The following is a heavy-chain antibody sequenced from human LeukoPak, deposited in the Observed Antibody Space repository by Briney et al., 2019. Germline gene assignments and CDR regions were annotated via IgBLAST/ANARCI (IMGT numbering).Heavy chain of an antibody. CDR3: ARDSGSSWREGLNY. CDR1: TFTYSSDS. Sequence: GGSLRLSCAASTFTYSSDSVNCVCQAPGKGLEWVSSISSRSDYIYYADSVKGRFTISRDNAKNSLYLQMNSLRAEDSAVYYCARDSGSSWREGLNYWGQGTLVTVSS. J-gene: IGHJ4*02. CDR2: ISSRSDYI. V-gene: IGHV3-21*01. D-gene: IGHD6-13*01.